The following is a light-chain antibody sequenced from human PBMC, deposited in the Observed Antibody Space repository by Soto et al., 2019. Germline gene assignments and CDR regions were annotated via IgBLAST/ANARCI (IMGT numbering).Light chain of an antibody. Sequence: EIVLTQAPATLSLSPWERATLXXRASQSVSRHLAWYQQKPGQAPRLLIYDASNRATGIPARFSGSGSGTDFTLTISSLEPEDFAVYYCQQRNNWPPVTFGGGTKVDI. CDR3: QQRNNWPPVT. V-gene: IGKV3-11*01. J-gene: IGKJ4*01. CDR2: DAS. CDR1: QSVSRH.